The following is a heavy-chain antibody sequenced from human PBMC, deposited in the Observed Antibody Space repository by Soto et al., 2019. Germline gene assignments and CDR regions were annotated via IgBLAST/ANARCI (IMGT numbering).Heavy chain of an antibody. Sequence: QVQLVESGGGVVQPGRSLRLSCAASGFTFSSYAMHWVRQAPGKGLEWVAVISYDGSNKYYADSVKGRFTISRDNSKNTLYLQMNSLRAEDTAVYYCARDDHSSSDIVVVPAALYAFDIWGQGTMVTVSS. CDR1: GFTFSSYA. D-gene: IGHD2-2*01. CDR3: ARDDHSSSDIVVVPAALYAFDI. V-gene: IGHV3-30-3*01. CDR2: ISYDGSNK. J-gene: IGHJ3*02.